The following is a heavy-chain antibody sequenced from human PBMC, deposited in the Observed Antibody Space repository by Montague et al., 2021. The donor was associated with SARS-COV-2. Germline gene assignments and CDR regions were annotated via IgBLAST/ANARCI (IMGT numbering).Heavy chain of an antibody. J-gene: IGHJ6*02. CDR2: IHDSGYT. Sequence: SETLSLTCAVSGGALNSGPYYWGWIRQPPGKGLEWLASIHDSGYTYNHPSLRSRVTISVDMAQNQFSLKVRSVTAADTAVYYWAGENFSFYGMDVWGQGTTVTVSS. CDR3: AGENFSFYGMDV. CDR1: GGALNSGPYY. V-gene: IGHV4-39*01. D-gene: IGHD2-21*01.